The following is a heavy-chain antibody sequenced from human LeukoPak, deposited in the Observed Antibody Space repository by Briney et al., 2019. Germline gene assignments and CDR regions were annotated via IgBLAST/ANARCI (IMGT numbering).Heavy chain of an antibody. J-gene: IGHJ4*02. CDR2: IYTSGST. Sequence: SETLSLTCTVSGGSISSGSYYWSWIRQPAWKGLEWIGRIYTSGSTNYNPSLKSRVTISVDTSKNQFSLKLSSVTAADTAVYYCARDSGDGYNSPIRGFDYWGQGTLVTVSS. CDR3: ARDSGDGYNSPIRGFDY. CDR1: GGSISSGSYY. V-gene: IGHV4-61*02. D-gene: IGHD5-24*01.